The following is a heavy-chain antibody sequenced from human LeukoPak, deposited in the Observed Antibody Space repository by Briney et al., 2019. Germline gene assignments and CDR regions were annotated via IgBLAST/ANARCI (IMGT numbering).Heavy chain of an antibody. CDR1: GFTVSSYG. V-gene: IGHV3-48*01. Sequence: GGTLRLSCAASGFTVSSYGMTWVRQAPGKGLEWVSYISSSSSTIYYADSVKGRFTISRDNAKNSLYLQMNSLRAEDTAVYYCARDRVHWDQGTMVTVSS. CDR2: ISSSSSTI. CDR3: ARDRVH. J-gene: IGHJ3*01. D-gene: IGHD5/OR15-5a*01.